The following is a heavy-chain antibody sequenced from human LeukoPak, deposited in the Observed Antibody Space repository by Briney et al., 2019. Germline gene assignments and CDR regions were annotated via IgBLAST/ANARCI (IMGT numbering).Heavy chain of an antibody. CDR2: IGTAGDT. D-gene: IGHD3-10*01. J-gene: IGHJ3*02. CDR3: ARTWARDGSGSYYKGAFDI. V-gene: IGHV3-13*01. CDR1: GFTSSSYD. Sequence: GGSLRLSCAASGFTSSSYDMHWVRQATGKGLEWVSAIGTAGDTYYPGSVKGRFTISRENAKNSLYLQMNSLRAGDTAVYYCARTWARDGSGSYYKGAFDIWGQGTMVTVSS.